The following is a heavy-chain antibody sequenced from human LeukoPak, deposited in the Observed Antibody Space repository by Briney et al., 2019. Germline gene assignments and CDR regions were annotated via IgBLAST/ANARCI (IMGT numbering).Heavy chain of an antibody. CDR1: GFNFDDYG. Sequence: GGSLRLSCAASGFNFDDYGMSRVRQAPGKGLEWVSGSNWNGGNTGYADSVKGRFTVSRDNARKSLFLQMNSLRVEDTALYYCARDLYGDYGFDTWGQGTLVTVSS. CDR3: ARDLYGDYGFDT. CDR2: SNWNGGNT. J-gene: IGHJ3*02. V-gene: IGHV3-20*04. D-gene: IGHD4-17*01.